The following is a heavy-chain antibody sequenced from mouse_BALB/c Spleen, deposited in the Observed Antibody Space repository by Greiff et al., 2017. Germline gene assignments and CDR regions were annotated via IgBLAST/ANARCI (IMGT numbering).Heavy chain of an antibody. CDR1: GFTFSDYY. J-gene: IGHJ3*01. Sequence: EVKVVESGGGLVKPGGSLKLSCAASGFTFSDYYMYWVRQTPEKRLEWVATISDGGSYTYYPDSVKGRVTISRDNAKNNLYLQMSSLKSEDTAMYYCAREGYGNYEFAYWGQGTLVTVSA. V-gene: IGHV5-4*02. D-gene: IGHD2-10*02. CDR2: ISDGGSYT. CDR3: AREGYGNYEFAY.